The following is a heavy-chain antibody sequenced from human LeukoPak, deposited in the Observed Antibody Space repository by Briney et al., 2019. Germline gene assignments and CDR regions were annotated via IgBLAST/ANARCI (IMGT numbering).Heavy chain of an antibody. Sequence: GGSLRLSCAASGFTFSSYAMSWVRQAPGKGLEWVSAISGSGGSTYYADSVKGRFTISRDNSKNTLYLQMNSLRAEDTAVYYSAKRGETYDILAGYRVYYFDYWGQGTLVTVSS. D-gene: IGHD3-9*01. CDR2: ISGSGGST. CDR3: AKRGETYDILAGYRVYYFDY. J-gene: IGHJ4*02. V-gene: IGHV3-23*01. CDR1: GFTFSSYA.